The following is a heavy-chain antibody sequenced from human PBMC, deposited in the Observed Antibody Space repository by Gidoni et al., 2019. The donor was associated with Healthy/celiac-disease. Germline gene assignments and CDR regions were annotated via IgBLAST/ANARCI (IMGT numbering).Heavy chain of an antibody. CDR3: ARGSAYYYDSSGYYYGLSWFDP. CDR2: IYYSGST. CDR1: GGSISSGDYY. J-gene: IGHJ5*02. V-gene: IGHV4-30-4*01. Sequence: QVQLQESGPGLVKPSQTLSLTCTVSGGSISSGDYYWSWIRQPPGKGLEWIGYIYYSGSTYYNPSLKSRVTISVDTSKNQFSLKLSSVTAADTAVYYCARGSAYYYDSSGYYYGLSWFDPWGQGTLVTVSS. D-gene: IGHD3-22*01.